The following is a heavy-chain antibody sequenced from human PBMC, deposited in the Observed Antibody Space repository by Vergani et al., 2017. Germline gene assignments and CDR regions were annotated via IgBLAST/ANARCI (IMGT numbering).Heavy chain of an antibody. D-gene: IGHD2-2*01. CDR1: GFTFIMHA. CDR2: LSASDRRT. Sequence: EVQLLESGGDLVQPGGSLRLSCAASGFTFIMHAMSWVRQAPGKGLEWVSTLSASDRRTHYADSVKGRFTISRDSSKNTLYLKMNGLRAEDTSVYYCARGAGYCSSTSCAPTLRDYYYYIDVWGKGTTVTVAS. V-gene: IGHV3-23*01. J-gene: IGHJ6*03. CDR3: ARGAGYCSSTSCAPTLRDYYYYIDV.